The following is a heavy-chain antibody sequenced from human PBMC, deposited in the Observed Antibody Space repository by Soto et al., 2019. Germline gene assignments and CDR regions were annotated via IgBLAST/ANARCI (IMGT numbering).Heavy chain of an antibody. J-gene: IGHJ4*02. D-gene: IGHD3-22*01. CDR1: GGSISSGDYY. CDR3: ARGASGYYYYYFDY. Sequence: SETLSLTCTVSGGSISSGDYYWSWIRQPPGKGLEWIGYIYYSESTYYNPSLKSRVTISVDTSKNQFSLKLSSVTAADTAVYYCARGASGYYYYYFDYWGQGTLVTVSS. CDR2: IYYSEST. V-gene: IGHV4-30-4*01.